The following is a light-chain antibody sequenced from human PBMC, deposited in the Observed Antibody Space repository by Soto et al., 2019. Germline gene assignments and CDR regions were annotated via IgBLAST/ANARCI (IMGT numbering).Light chain of an antibody. CDR3: SSYTSSSTVV. CDR2: DVN. CDR1: RSDVGGYNY. Sequence: QSALTQPASVSGSPGQSISISCTGSRSDVGGYNYVSWYQHHPGKAPKLMIYDVNNRPSGVSNRFSGSRSGNTASLTISGLQAEDEADYYCSSYTSSSTVVFGGGTKLTVL. J-gene: IGLJ2*01. V-gene: IGLV2-14*03.